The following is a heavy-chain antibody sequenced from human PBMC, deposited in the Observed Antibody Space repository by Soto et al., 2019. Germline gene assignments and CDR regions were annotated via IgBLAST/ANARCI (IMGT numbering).Heavy chain of an antibody. CDR1: GYTFTSYY. Sequence: KVSCTASGYTFTSYYMHWVRQAPGQGLEWMGRIDPSDSYTNYSPSFQGHVTISADKSISTAYLQWSSLKASDTAMYYCARYGTSRPYYYYGMDVWGQGTTVTVSS. CDR3: ARYGTSRPYYYYGMDV. J-gene: IGHJ6*02. D-gene: IGHD2-2*01. V-gene: IGHV5-10-1*01. CDR2: IDPSDSYT.